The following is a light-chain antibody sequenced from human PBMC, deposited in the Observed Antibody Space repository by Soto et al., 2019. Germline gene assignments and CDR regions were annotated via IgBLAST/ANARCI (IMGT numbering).Light chain of an antibody. Sequence: EIVLTQSPATLSLSPGERATLSCRASQSVRSNLAWYQQKPDQAPRLLIYDASNRATGIPGRFSGSGSGTDFTVTISNLEPEDFAVYYCQQRYNWPWTFGQGAKVEIK. CDR1: QSVRSN. J-gene: IGKJ1*01. CDR3: QQRYNWPWT. V-gene: IGKV3-11*01. CDR2: DAS.